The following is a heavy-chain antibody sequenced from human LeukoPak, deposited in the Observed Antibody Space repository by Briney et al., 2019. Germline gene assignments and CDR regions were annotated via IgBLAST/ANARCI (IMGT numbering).Heavy chain of an antibody. D-gene: IGHD2-15*01. J-gene: IGHJ4*02. CDR1: GFTFSSYE. V-gene: IGHV3-48*03. CDR3: ARVPNHIVVVVAATQYFDY. CDR2: ISSSGSTI. Sequence: AGGSLRLSCAASGFTFSSYEMNWVRQAPGKGLEWASYISSSGSTIYYADSVKGRFTISRDNAKNSLYLQMNSLRAEDTAVYYCARVPNHIVVVVAATQYFDYWGQGTLVTVSS.